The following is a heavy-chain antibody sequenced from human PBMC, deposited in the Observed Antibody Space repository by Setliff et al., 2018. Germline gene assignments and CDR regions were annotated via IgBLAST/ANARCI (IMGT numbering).Heavy chain of an antibody. CDR2: INSDGSST. J-gene: IGHJ3*02. CDR3: ARDSGVGATPDDAFDI. V-gene: IGHV3-74*01. Sequence: ETLSLSCAASGFAFSSYWMHWVRQAPGKGLVWVSRINSDGSSTSYADSVKGRFTISRDNAKNTLYLQMNSLRAEDTAVYYCARDSGVGATPDDAFDIWGQGTMVTVSS. CDR1: GFAFSSYW. D-gene: IGHD1-26*01.